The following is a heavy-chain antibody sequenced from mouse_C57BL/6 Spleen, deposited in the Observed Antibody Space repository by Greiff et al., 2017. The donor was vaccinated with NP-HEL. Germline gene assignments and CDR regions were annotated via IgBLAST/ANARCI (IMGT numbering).Heavy chain of an antibody. J-gene: IGHJ4*01. Sequence: QVQLQQPGTELVKPGASVKLSCKASGYTFTSYWMHWVKQRPGQGLEWIGNINPSNGGTNYNEKFKSKAPLTVYKSSSTAYMQLSSLTSEDSAVYYCARDGRGAYAMGYWGQGTSVTVSS. CDR3: ARDGRGAYAMGY. CDR1: GYTFTSYW. CDR2: INPSNGGT. D-gene: IGHD1-1*01. V-gene: IGHV1-53*01.